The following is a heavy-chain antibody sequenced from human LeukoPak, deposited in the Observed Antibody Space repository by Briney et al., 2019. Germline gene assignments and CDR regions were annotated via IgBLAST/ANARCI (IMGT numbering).Heavy chain of an antibody. J-gene: IGHJ4*02. CDR2: FSVSSGYT. D-gene: IGHD1-26*01. CDR3: ANDSALRTSYHGYFDY. Sequence: GGSLRLSCAACGFTFSKLAMTWVRQAPGKGLEWVSTFSVSSGYTHYADSVKGRFTISRDISMNMLYLQMNTLRAEDTALYYCANDSALRTSYHGYFDYWGKGTLVTVSS. CDR1: GFTFSKLA. V-gene: IGHV3-23*01.